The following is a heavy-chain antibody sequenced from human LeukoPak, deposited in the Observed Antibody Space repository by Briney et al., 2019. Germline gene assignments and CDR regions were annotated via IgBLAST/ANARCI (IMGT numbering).Heavy chain of an antibody. CDR2: ISYDGSNE. J-gene: IGHJ4*02. Sequence: AGGSLTLSCAASGFIFSRHTLHWVRQAPGKGLQWLALISYDGSNEYFADSVKSRFTISRDNSRNTLSLQVNSLRLEDTAVYYCVRSSAAAKYCFDYWGQGTLVTVSS. CDR1: GFIFSRHT. D-gene: IGHD6-13*01. V-gene: IGHV3-30-3*01. CDR3: VRSSAAAKYCFDY.